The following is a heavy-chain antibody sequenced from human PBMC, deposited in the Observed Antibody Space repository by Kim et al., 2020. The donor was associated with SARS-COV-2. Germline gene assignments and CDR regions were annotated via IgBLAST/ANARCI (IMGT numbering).Heavy chain of an antibody. J-gene: IGHJ4*02. V-gene: IGHV3-7*01. CDR1: GFTFSAHW. CDR3: AKHGYYVFDY. CDR2: INQDGNEK. D-gene: IGHD2-2*03. Sequence: GSLRLSCTAAGFTFSAHWMGWVRQAPGTRLEWVANINQDGNEKLYVDSVKGRFTISRDNAKNSLYLQINTLGAEDTAVYYCAKHGYYVFDYWGQGTLVTVSS.